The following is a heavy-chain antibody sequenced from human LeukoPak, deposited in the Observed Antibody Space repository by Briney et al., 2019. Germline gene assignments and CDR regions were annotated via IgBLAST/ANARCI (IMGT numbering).Heavy chain of an antibody. V-gene: IGHV1-2*04. CDR2: INPNSGDT. CDR1: GYTFTGYY. J-gene: IGHJ4*02. Sequence: ASVKVSCKASGYTFTGYYIHWVRQAPGQGLERMGWINPNSGDTNYAQKFQGWVTMTRDTSISTAYMELSRLRSDDAAVYYCARESGGATLYDYWGQGTLVTVSS. D-gene: IGHD3-16*01. CDR3: ARESGGATLYDY.